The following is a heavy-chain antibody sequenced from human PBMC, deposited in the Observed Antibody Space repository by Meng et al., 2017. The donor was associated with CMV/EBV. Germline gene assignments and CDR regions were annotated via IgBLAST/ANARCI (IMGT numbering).Heavy chain of an antibody. CDR2: INPNSGGT. J-gene: IGHJ4*02. CDR3: ARVIGYPDPSYFDY. Sequence: ASVKVSCKASGYTFTGYYMHWVRQAPGQGLEWTGWINPNSGGTNYAQKFQGRVTMTRDTSISTAYMELSRLRSDDTAVYYCARVIGYPDPSYFDYWGQGTLVTVSS. CDR1: GYTFTGYY. V-gene: IGHV1-2*02. D-gene: IGHD3-22*01.